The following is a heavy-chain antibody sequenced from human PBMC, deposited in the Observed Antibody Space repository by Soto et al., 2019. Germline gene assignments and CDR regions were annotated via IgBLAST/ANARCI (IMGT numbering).Heavy chain of an antibody. D-gene: IGHD3-9*01. J-gene: IGHJ4*02. Sequence: GGSLRLSCAASGFTFSSYSMNWVRQAPGKGLEWVSSISSSSSYIYYADSVKGRFTISRDNAKNSLYLQMNSLRAEDTAVYYCARDGGARYFDWLLPPTFDHWGQGTLVTVSS. V-gene: IGHV3-21*01. CDR2: ISSSSSYI. CDR1: GFTFSSYS. CDR3: ARDGGARYFDWLLPPTFDH.